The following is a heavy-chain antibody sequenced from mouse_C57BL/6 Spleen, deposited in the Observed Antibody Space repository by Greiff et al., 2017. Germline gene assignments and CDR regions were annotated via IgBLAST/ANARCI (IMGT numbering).Heavy chain of an antibody. CDR1: GYTFTSYW. D-gene: IGHD2-5*01. Sequence: QVQLQQPGAELVKPGASVKLSCKASGYTFTSYWMHWVKQRPGQGLEWIGMINPNSGGTNYNEKFKSKATLTVDKSSSTAYMQLSSLTSEDSAVYYCAREYAYYSTEDYWGQGTSVTVSS. CDR2: INPNSGGT. V-gene: IGHV1-64*01. J-gene: IGHJ4*01. CDR3: AREYAYYSTEDY.